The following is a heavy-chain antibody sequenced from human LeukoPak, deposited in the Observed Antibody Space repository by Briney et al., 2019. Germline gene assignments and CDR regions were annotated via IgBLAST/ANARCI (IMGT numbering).Heavy chain of an antibody. J-gene: IGHJ3*02. CDR3: ARDPYDKIAYGAFHI. Sequence: GGSLRLSCAASGFTFSSYTMNWVRQAPGKGLEWVANINEDGSGKEYVDSVKGRFTISRDNARNSVSLQMNSLRAEDTAVYYCARDPYDKIAYGAFHIWGQGTMVTVSS. CDR1: GFTFSSYT. CDR2: INEDGSGK. V-gene: IGHV3-7*01. D-gene: IGHD3-22*01.